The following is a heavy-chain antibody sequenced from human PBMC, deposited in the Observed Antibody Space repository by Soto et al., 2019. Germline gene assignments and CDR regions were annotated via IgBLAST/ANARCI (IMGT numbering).Heavy chain of an antibody. CDR2: INSDGSST. D-gene: IGHD3-16*02. J-gene: IGHJ6*02. V-gene: IGHV3-74*01. Sequence: PGGSLRLSCAASGFTFSSYWMHWVRQAPGKGLVWVSRINSDGSSTSYADSVKGRFTISRDNAKNTLYLQMNSLRAEDTAVYYCASPSLSDYYYYGMDVWGQGTTVTVS. CDR3: ASPSLSDYYYYGMDV. CDR1: GFTFSSYW.